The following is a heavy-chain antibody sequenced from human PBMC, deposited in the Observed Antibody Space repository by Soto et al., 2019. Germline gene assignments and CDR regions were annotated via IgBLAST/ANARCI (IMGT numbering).Heavy chain of an antibody. CDR2: INWNSNNA. CDR1: GFIFDDFA. Sequence: EVQLVESGGGLIQPGGSLRLSCAASGFIFDDFAMHWVRQAPGKGLEWVSGINWNSNNAGYAGSVKGRITIYRDNTRNTLYLQMNNLRPEDTALYYCTKDGQGGFPAVMEMDSWGQGTQVTVSS. V-gene: IGHV3-9*01. CDR3: TKDGQGGFPAVMEMDS. D-gene: IGHD2-2*01. J-gene: IGHJ4*02.